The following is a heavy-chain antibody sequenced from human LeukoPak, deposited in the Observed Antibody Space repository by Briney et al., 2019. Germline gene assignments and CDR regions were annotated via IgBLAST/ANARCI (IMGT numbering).Heavy chain of an antibody. V-gene: IGHV4-30-2*01. J-gene: IGHJ1*01. D-gene: IGHD5-12*01. CDR3: ARATSGYGFQH. CDR2: IYHSGST. Sequence: SETLSLTCAVSGGSISSGGYSWSWIRQPPGKGLEWIGYIYHSGSTYYNPSLKSRVTISVDRSKNQFSLKLSSVTAADTAMYYCARATSGYGFQHWGQGTLVTVSS. CDR1: GGSISSGGYS.